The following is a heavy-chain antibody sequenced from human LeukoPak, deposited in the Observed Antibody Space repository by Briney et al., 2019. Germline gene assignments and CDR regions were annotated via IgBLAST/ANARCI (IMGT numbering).Heavy chain of an antibody. D-gene: IGHD2-15*01. Sequence: GALRLSCAAFGFTVSSNYMSWVRQAPGKGLEWVSVIYSGGSTYYADSVKGRFTISRDNSKNTLYLQMNSLRAEDTAVYYCAREYCSGGSCYLDYWGQGTLVTVSS. J-gene: IGHJ4*02. CDR2: IYSGGST. CDR1: GFTVSSNY. CDR3: AREYCSGGSCYLDY. V-gene: IGHV3-66*02.